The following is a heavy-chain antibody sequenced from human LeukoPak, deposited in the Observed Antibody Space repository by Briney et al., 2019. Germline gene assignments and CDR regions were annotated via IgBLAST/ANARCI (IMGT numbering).Heavy chain of an antibody. CDR2: IRYDKSDK. V-gene: IGHV3-30*02. Sequence: PGGSLRLSCSASGFTFSGCGIHWVRQAPGQGLDWVAFIRYDKSDKYYADSVKGRFTISRDNSKNTLYLQMNSLRAEDTAVYYCAEERGWLVGPFDIWGQGIMVTVSS. J-gene: IGHJ3*02. CDR1: GFTFSGCG. D-gene: IGHD6-19*01. CDR3: AEERGWLVGPFDI.